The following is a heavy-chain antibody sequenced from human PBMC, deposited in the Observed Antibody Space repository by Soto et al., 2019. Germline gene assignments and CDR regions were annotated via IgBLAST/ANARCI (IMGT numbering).Heavy chain of an antibody. J-gene: IGHJ6*02. CDR3: ARDSGYCSGGSCSSDYGMDV. D-gene: IGHD2-15*01. CDR2: ISYDGSNK. V-gene: IGHV3-30*03. CDR1: GFTFSSYG. Sequence: GWSLRLSCAASGFTFSSYGMHWVRQAPGKGLEWVAVISYDGSNKYYADSVKGRFTISRDNAKNTLYLQMNSLRAEDTAVYYCARDSGYCSGGSCSSDYGMDVRGQGTTVTVSS.